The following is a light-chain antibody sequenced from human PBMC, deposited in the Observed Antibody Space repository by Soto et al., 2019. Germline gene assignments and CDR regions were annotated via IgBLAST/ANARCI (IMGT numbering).Light chain of an antibody. CDR1: RSVSSNY. J-gene: IGKJ1*01. Sequence: EVVLPQSPGTLSLSPGERATLSCRASRSVSSNYLGWYQQRPGQAPRLLIYGASSRATGIPDRFSGSGSGTDFTLTITRLEPEDFAVYYCQLYGSSLWTFGQGTKVDIK. CDR2: GAS. CDR3: QLYGSSLWT. V-gene: IGKV3-20*01.